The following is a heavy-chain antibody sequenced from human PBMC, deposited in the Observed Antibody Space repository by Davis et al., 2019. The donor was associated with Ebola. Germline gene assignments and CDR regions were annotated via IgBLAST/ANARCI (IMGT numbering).Heavy chain of an antibody. D-gene: IGHD5-12*01. CDR3: TLTTTRFDY. J-gene: IGHJ4*02. V-gene: IGHV3-73*01. Sequence: GGSLRLSCAASGFTFSGSAMHWVRQASGKGLEWVDRIRSKANSYATAYAASVKGRFTISRDDSKNTAYLQMNSLKTEDTAVYYCTLTTTRFDYWGQGTLVTVSS. CDR1: GFTFSGSA. CDR2: IRSKANSYAT.